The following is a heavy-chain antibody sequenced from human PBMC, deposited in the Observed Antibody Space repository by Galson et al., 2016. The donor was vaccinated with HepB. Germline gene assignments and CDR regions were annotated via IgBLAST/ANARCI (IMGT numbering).Heavy chain of an antibody. Sequence: SLRLSCAASGFLFADRGVNWVRQGPGKGLEWVGFIRGKPYGGTPEYAASVKGRFTISRDDSKSIAYLQMNSLKTEDTAVYYCSSCSGGSCYPRWLDSWGQGTLVTVSS. CDR3: SSCSGGSCYPRWLDS. D-gene: IGHD2-15*01. CDR1: GFLFADRG. J-gene: IGHJ5*01. CDR2: IRGKPYGGTP. V-gene: IGHV3-49*04.